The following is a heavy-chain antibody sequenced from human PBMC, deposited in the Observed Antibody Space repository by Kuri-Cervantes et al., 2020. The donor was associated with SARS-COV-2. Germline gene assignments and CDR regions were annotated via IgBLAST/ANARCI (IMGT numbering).Heavy chain of an antibody. D-gene: IGHD6-13*01. CDR2: ISSSSSYT. CDR1: GSTFSSYE. V-gene: IGHV3-21*05. Sequence: GESLKISCAASGSTFSSYEMNWVRQAPGKGLEWVSYISSSSSYTNYADSVKGRFTISRDNAKNSLYLQMNSLRAEDTAVYYCARGQQLIDYWGQGTLVTVSS. J-gene: IGHJ4*02. CDR3: ARGQQLIDY.